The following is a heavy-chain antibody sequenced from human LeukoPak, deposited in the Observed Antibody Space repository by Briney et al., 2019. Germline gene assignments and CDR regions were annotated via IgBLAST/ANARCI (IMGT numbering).Heavy chain of an antibody. CDR3: VKSRRVGANQRGLFDY. V-gene: IGHV3-33*03. CDR2: AYDDGSNQ. D-gene: IGHD1-26*01. J-gene: IGHJ4*02. CDR1: GFNFRIYG. Sequence: GGSLRLSCAAAGFNFRIYGMHWVRQAPGKGLEWVAVAYDDGSNQYYADSVKGRFTISRDNSKNTVYLQMNSLRADDTAVYYCVKSRRVGANQRGLFDYWGQGTLVTVSP.